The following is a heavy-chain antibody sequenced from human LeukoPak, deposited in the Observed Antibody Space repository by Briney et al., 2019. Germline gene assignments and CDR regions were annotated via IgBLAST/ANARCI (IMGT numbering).Heavy chain of an antibody. Sequence: GGSLRLSCAASGFTFSSYGMHWVRQAPGKGLEWVAVISYDGSNKYYADSVKGRFTISRDNSKNTLYLQMNSLRAEDTAVYYCAKSYDILTGYSGFDYWGQGTLVTVSS. V-gene: IGHV3-30*18. CDR2: ISYDGSNK. CDR3: AKSYDILTGYSGFDY. CDR1: GFTFSSYG. J-gene: IGHJ4*02. D-gene: IGHD3-9*01.